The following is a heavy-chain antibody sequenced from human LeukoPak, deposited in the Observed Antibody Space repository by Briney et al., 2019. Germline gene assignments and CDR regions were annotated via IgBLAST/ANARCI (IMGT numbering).Heavy chain of an antibody. D-gene: IGHD6-25*01. Sequence: PGGSLRLSCAVSGFMFSSYWMSWVRQAPGKGLEWVSGITGRGESTYYADSVKGRFTISRDNSKNTLYLQMNSLRAEDAAIYYCARDRRLASFDYGGQGTLVTVSS. CDR1: GFMFSSYW. J-gene: IGHJ4*02. CDR2: ITGRGEST. V-gene: IGHV3-23*01. CDR3: ARDRRLASFDY.